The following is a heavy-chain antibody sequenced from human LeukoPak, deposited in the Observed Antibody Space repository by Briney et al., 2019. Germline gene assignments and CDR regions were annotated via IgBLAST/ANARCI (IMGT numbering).Heavy chain of an antibody. CDR1: GYTLTELS. D-gene: IGHD3-22*01. Sequence: VASVKVSCKVSGYTLTELSMHWVRQAPGKGLEWMGGFDPEDGETIYAQKFQGIVTMTEDTSTDTAYMELSSLRSEDTALYYCAMSYYDSSGENYYYYGMDVWGQGTTVTVSS. J-gene: IGHJ6*02. V-gene: IGHV1-24*01. CDR3: AMSYYDSSGENYYYYGMDV. CDR2: FDPEDGET.